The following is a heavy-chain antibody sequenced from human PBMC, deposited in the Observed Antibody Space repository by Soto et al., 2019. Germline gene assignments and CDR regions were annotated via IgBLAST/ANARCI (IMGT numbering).Heavy chain of an antibody. D-gene: IGHD3-22*01. Sequence: EVQLLESGGDLIQPGGSLRLSCAASGFTFNSYAMTWVRQAPGKGLEWVSAISRYGDFTYYADSVEGRFTISRDNSKKTLYLQMNSLRAEDTAVYYCAKDRYLDHDSRGYLFDNWGQGTLVTVSS. CDR1: GFTFNSYA. CDR2: ISRYGDFT. J-gene: IGHJ4*02. V-gene: IGHV3-23*01. CDR3: AKDRYLDHDSRGYLFDN.